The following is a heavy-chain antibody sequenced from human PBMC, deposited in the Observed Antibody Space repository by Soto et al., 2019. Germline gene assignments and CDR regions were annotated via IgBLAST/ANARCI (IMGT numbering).Heavy chain of an antibody. CDR3: AKHPYDFWSGSPSHYYYYMDV. D-gene: IGHD3-3*01. Sequence: GSLRLSCAASGFTFSSYAMSWVRQAPGKGLEWVSAISGSGGSTYYADSVKGRFTISRDNSKNTLYLQMNSLRAEDTAVYYCAKHPYDFWSGSPSHYYYYMDVWGKGTTVTVSS. J-gene: IGHJ6*03. V-gene: IGHV3-23*01. CDR2: ISGSGGST. CDR1: GFTFSSYA.